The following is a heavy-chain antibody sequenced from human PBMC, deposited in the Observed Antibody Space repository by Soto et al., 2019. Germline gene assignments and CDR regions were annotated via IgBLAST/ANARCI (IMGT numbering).Heavy chain of an antibody. D-gene: IGHD7-27*01. Sequence: KSSETLSLTCAVSGGSISSSNWWSWVRQPPGKGLEWIGEIYHSGSTNYNPSLKSRVTISVDKSKNQFSLKLSSVTAADTAVYYCATGPLGYYYGMDVWGQGTTVTSP. CDR2: IYHSGST. V-gene: IGHV4-4*02. CDR1: GGSISSSNW. J-gene: IGHJ6*02. CDR3: ATGPLGYYYGMDV.